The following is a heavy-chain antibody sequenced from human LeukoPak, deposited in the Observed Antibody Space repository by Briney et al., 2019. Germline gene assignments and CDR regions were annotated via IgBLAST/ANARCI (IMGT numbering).Heavy chain of an antibody. CDR1: GFTFSTYA. D-gene: IGHD3-22*01. V-gene: IGHV3-30*04. Sequence: GGSLRLSCAASGFTFSTYAMHWVRQAPGKGLEWVAVISYDGSNKYYADSVKGRFTISRDNSKNTLYLQMNSLRAEDTAVYYCGGEMSDNYYDSSGYYLDYWGQGTLVTVSS. CDR3: GGEMSDNYYDSSGYYLDY. CDR2: ISYDGSNK. J-gene: IGHJ4*02.